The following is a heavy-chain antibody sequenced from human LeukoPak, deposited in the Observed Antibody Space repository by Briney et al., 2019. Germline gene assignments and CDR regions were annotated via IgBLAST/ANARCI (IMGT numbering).Heavy chain of an antibody. CDR1: GFTFSDYY. D-gene: IGHD3/OR15-3a*01. CDR2: ISSSGSTI. Sequence: GGSLRLSCAASGFTFSDYYMSWIRQAPGKGLEWVSYISSSGSTIYYADSVKGRFTISRDNAKNSLYLQMNSLRADDTAVYYCARDLSLDADYFDYWGQGTLVTVSS. V-gene: IGHV3-11*01. J-gene: IGHJ4*02. CDR3: ARDLSLDADYFDY.